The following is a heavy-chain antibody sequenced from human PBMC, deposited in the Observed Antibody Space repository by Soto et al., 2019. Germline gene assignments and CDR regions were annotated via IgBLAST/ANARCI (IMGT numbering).Heavy chain of an antibody. Sequence: QVQLVQSGAEVKKPGSSVKVSCKASGGTFSSYTISWVRQAPGQGLEWMGRIIPILGIANYAQKFQGRVTITADKSTSTAYMELSSLRSEDTAVYYCARGGPRGYSSGWYDYWGQGTLVTVSS. J-gene: IGHJ4*02. CDR3: ARGGPRGYSSGWYDY. CDR1: GGTFSSYT. V-gene: IGHV1-69*02. CDR2: IIPILGIA. D-gene: IGHD6-19*01.